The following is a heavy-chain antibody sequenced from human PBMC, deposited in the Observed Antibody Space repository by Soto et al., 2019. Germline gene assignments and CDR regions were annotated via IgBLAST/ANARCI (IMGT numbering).Heavy chain of an antibody. D-gene: IGHD2-21*02. CDR3: PRGEVTPALYYYYGMDV. CDR2: MNPNSGNT. Sequence: QVQLVQSGAEVKKPGGSVKVSCKASGYTFTSYDINWVRQATGQGLEWMGWMNPNSGNTGYAQKFQGRVTMTRNTSISTAYMELSSLRPEDTAVYYCPRGEVTPALYYYYGMDVWGQVTTVTVSS. V-gene: IGHV1-8*01. J-gene: IGHJ6*02. CDR1: GYTFTSYD.